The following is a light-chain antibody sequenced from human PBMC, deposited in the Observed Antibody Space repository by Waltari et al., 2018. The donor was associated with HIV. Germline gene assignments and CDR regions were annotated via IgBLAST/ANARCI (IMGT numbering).Light chain of an antibody. V-gene: IGKV3-20*01. CDR2: GSS. Sequence: EIVLTQSPGTLSLSPGDSATLSCRASQSISSSYLVWYQQKPGQAPRLLMAGSSNRATGIPDRFSGSGSGTEFTLTISRLEPEDFAVYYCQQYGGSPLYTFGQGTKLEIK. CDR1: QSISSSY. J-gene: IGKJ2*01. CDR3: QQYGGSPLYT.